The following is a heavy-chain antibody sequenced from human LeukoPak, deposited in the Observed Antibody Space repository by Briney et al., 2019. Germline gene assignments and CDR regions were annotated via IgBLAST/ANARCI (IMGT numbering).Heavy chain of an antibody. CDR3: ARGSTYYDSSGQVPFDY. D-gene: IGHD3-22*01. CDR2: IYSGGST. CDR1: GFTVSSTY. J-gene: IGHJ4*02. Sequence: GGSLRLSCAASGFTVSSTYMSWVRQAPGKGLEWVSVIYSGGSTDYAVSVKGRFTISRDNGKNTLYLQMNSLRAEDTAVYYCARGSTYYDSSGQVPFDYWGQGTLVTVSS. V-gene: IGHV3-53*01.